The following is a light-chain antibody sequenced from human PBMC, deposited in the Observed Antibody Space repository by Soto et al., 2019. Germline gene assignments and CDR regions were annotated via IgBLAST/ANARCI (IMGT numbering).Light chain of an antibody. V-gene: IGLV2-14*01. J-gene: IGLJ1*01. CDR2: DVT. CDR1: SSDVGGYNY. CDR3: SSYTSSTTLGYV. Sequence: QSALTQPASVSGSPGQSITISCTGTSSDVGGYNYVSWYQQHPGKAPKLVIYDVTNRPSGVSNRFSGSKSGNTASLTISGLQAEDEADYYCSSYTSSTTLGYVFGTGTKLPS.